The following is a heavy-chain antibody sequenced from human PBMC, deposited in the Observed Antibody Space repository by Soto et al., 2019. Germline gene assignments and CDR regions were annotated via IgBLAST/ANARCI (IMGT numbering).Heavy chain of an antibody. D-gene: IGHD3-10*01. V-gene: IGHV3-23*01. Sequence: SLRLSCAASGFSFNTHAMSWVRQAPGKGLEWVSAISGHGDATFYADSVKGRFTISRDNSKNTLYLHMNSLRAEDTALYYCANSRVSMVRGLIIIPNYWGQGTLVTVSS. CDR2: ISGHGDAT. CDR3: ANSRVSMVRGLIIIPNY. J-gene: IGHJ4*02. CDR1: GFSFNTHA.